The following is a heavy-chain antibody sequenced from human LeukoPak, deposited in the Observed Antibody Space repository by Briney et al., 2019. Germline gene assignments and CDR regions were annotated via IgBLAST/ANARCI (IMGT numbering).Heavy chain of an antibody. D-gene: IGHD4-23*01. J-gene: IGHJ4*02. CDR2: IYSDGSK. Sequence: PGGSLRLSCAASGFTVSNTYISWVRQAPGKGLEWVSVIYSDGSKHYADSVKGRFTISRDNSKNTLYLQMDSLRAEDTALYYCARTYRSGCYVGELDFWGQGTLVTSSS. V-gene: IGHV3-66*01. CDR3: ARTYRSGCYVGELDF. CDR1: GFTVSNTY.